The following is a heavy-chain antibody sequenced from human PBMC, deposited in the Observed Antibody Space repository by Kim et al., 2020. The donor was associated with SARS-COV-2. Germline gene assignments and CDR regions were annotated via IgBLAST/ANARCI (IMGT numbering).Heavy chain of an antibody. CDR3: AKDAGYSGYDPFDS. J-gene: IGHJ4*02. V-gene: IGHV3-23*01. D-gene: IGHD5-12*01. Sequence: ADHGKGRFTISRDNSKNTLYLQMNSLRAEDTAVYYCAKDAGYSGYDPFDSWGQGSLVTVSS.